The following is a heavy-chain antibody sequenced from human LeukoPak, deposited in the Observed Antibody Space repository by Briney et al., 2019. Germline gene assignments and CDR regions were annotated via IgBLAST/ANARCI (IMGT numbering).Heavy chain of an antibody. V-gene: IGHV1-2*02. Sequence: ASVKVSCKASGYTFTGYYMHWVRQAPGQGLEWMGWINPNSGGTNYAQKFQGRVTMTRDTSISTAYMELSRLRSDDTAVYYCARSYGGNSGHRNWGQGTLVTVSS. D-gene: IGHD4-23*01. J-gene: IGHJ4*02. CDR2: INPNSGGT. CDR1: GYTFTGYY. CDR3: ARSYGGNSGHRN.